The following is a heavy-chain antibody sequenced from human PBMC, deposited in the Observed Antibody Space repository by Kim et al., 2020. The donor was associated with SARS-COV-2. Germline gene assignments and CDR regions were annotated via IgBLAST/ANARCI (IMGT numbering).Heavy chain of an antibody. CDR1: GYTFTSYY. J-gene: IGHJ4*02. V-gene: IGHV1-46*01. CDR2: INPSGGST. D-gene: IGHD2-21*02. Sequence: ASVKVSCKASGYTFTSYYMHWVRQAPGQGLEWMGIINPSGGSTSYAQKFHGRVTMTRDTSTSTVYMELSSLRSEDTAVYYCARAPYCGGDCYSNFDYWGQGTLVTVSS. CDR3: ARAPYCGGDCYSNFDY.